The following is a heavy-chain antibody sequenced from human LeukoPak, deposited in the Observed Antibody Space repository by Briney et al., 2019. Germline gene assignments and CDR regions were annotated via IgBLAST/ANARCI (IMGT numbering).Heavy chain of an antibody. CDR3: AKVSVGATG. CDR2: IRSNGHTT. D-gene: IGHD1-26*01. CDR1: GFTFSNYA. J-gene: IGHJ4*02. Sequence: GGSLRLSCVASGFTFSNYAMSWVRQAPGKGLEWVSAIRSNGHTTYDADSVKGRFTISRDNSKNTLYLQMNSLRAEDTAVYYCAKVSVGATGWGQGTLVTVSS. V-gene: IGHV3-23*01.